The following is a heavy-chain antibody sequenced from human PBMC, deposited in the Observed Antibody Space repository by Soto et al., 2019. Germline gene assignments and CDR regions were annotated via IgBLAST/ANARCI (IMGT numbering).Heavy chain of an antibody. V-gene: IGHV3-30*02. CDR2: IWYDGSNK. CDR1: GFTFSSYG. CDR3: AGSERQQLVRYYYYYGMDV. Sequence: GGSLRLSCAASGFTFSSYGMHWVRQAPGKGLEWVAVIWYDGSNKYYADSVKGRFTISRDNSKNTLYLQMNSLRAEDTAVYYCAGSERQQLVRYYYYYGMDVWGQGTTVTVSS. D-gene: IGHD6-13*01. J-gene: IGHJ6*02.